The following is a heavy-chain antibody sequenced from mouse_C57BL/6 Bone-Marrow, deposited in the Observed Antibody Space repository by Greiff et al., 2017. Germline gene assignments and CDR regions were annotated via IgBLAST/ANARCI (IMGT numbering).Heavy chain of an antibody. CDR2: IWSGGST. J-gene: IGHJ1*03. D-gene: IGHD2-2*01. Sequence: QVQLKESGPGLVQPSQSLSITCTVSGFSLTSYGVHWVRQSPGKGLEWLGVIWSGGSTDYNAAFISRLSISKDNSKSQVFFKMNSLQADDTAIYYCARKRLRPYWYFDVWGTGTTVTVSS. CDR1: GFSLTSYG. CDR3: ARKRLRPYWYFDV. V-gene: IGHV2-2*01.